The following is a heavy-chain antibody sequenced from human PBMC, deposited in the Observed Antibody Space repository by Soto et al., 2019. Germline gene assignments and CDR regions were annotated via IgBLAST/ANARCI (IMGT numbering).Heavy chain of an antibody. Sequence: ASVKVSCKASGYTFTSYYMHWVRQAPGQGLEWMGIINPSGGSTSYAQKYQGRVTMTRDTSTSTIYMEMSSLRYEDTAVYYFARVISLPDIVVVPAASNWFDPWGQGTLVTVSS. CDR1: GYTFTSYY. J-gene: IGHJ5*02. CDR2: INPSGGST. V-gene: IGHV1-46*03. CDR3: ARVISLPDIVVVPAASNWFDP. D-gene: IGHD2-2*01.